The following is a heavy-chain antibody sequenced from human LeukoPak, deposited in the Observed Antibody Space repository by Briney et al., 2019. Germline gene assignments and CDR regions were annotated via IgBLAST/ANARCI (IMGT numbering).Heavy chain of an antibody. V-gene: IGHV3-64*01. CDR3: ASSPPSGTTWYFDL. CDR2: INNNGGST. D-gene: IGHD1-7*01. Sequence: PGRSLRLSCAASGFTFSSYAMHWVRQAPGKGLEYVSAINNNGGSTYYANSVKGRFTISRDNSKNTLYLQMGSLRAEDMAVYYCASSPPSGTTWYFDLWGRGTLVTASS. CDR1: GFTFSSYA. J-gene: IGHJ2*01.